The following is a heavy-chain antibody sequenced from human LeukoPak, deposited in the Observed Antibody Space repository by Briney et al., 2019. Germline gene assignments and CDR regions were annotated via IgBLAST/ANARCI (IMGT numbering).Heavy chain of an antibody. CDR1: GYTLTELS. D-gene: IGHD6-19*01. CDR3: ATAGPIAVAGTNIDWFDP. Sequence: ASVKLSCKVSGYTLTELSMHWVRQAPGKGLEWMGGFDPEDGETIYAQKFQGRVTMTEDTSTDTAYMELSSLRSEDTAVYYCATAGPIAVAGTNIDWFDPWGQGTLVTVSS. V-gene: IGHV1-24*01. CDR2: FDPEDGET. J-gene: IGHJ5*02.